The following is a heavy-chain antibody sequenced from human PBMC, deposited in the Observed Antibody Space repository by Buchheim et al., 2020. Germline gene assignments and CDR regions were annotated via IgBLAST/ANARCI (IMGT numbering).Heavy chain of an antibody. V-gene: IGHV3-7*01. CDR2: INPDGSEM. Sequence: EVQVVESGGGLVQPGRSLRLSCAASGFTFSRYWMSWVRQAPGKGLEWVANINPDGSEMFYVDSVKGRFLVSRDNSENSAFFHMNSLRAEDTAVYYCVRDLYSGADSWGQG. D-gene: IGHD3-16*01. J-gene: IGHJ4*02. CDR3: VRDLYSGADS. CDR1: GFTFSRYW.